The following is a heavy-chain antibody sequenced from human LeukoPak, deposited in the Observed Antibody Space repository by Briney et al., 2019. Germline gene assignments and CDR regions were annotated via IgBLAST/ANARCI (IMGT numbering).Heavy chain of an antibody. V-gene: IGHV4-38-2*02. CDR3: ARGRYSSGWYNWFDP. CDR1: GYSISSGYY. CDR2: IYHSGST. J-gene: IGHJ5*02. D-gene: IGHD6-19*01. Sequence: SETLSLTCTVSGYSISSGYYWGWIRQPPGKGLEWIGSIYHSGSTYYNPSLKSRVTISVDTSKNQFSLKLSSVTAADTAVYYCARGRYSSGWYNWFDPWGQGTLVTVSS.